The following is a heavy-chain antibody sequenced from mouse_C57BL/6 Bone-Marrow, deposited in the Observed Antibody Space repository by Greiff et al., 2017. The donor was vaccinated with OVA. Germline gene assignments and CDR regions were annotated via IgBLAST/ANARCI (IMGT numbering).Heavy chain of an antibody. CDR2: IYPGDGDT. V-gene: IGHV1-82*01. CDR3: GYGRSYDDY. D-gene: IGHD1-1*01. Sequence: QVQLQQSGPELVKPGASVKISCKASGYAFSSSWMNWVKQRPGKGLECIGRIYPGDGDTNYNGKFKGKATLTADKSSSTAYMQLSSLTSEDSAVYFCGYGRSYDDYWGQGTTLTVSS. J-gene: IGHJ2*01. CDR1: GYAFSSSW.